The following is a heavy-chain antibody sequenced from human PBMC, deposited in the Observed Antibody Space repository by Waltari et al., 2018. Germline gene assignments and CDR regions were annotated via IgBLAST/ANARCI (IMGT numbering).Heavy chain of an antibody. CDR2: INPNSGAT. V-gene: IGHV1-2*02. CDR3: ARDLPYREPFDY. Sequence: QVQLVQSGAEVKKPGASVKVSCKASGYTFTGYYLHWVRQAPGQGLEWMGWINPNSGATNYPQKFQGRVTMTRDTSISTAYMELSRLRSDDTAVYYCARDLPYREPFDYWGQGTLVTVSS. D-gene: IGHD1-26*01. CDR1: GYTFTGYY. J-gene: IGHJ4*02.